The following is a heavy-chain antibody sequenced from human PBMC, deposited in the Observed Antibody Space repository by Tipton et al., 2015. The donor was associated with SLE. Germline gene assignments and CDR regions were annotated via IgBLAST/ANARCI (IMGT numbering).Heavy chain of an antibody. CDR1: GGSISSHY. CDR3: ARGISPRVFDI. V-gene: IGHV4-59*11. J-gene: IGHJ3*02. CDR2: IYHSGST. Sequence: TLSLTCTVSGGSISSHYWSWIRQPPGKGLEWIGYIYHSGSTYYNPSLKSRVTISVDRSKNQFSLKLSSATAADTAVYYCARGISPRVFDIWGQGTMVTVAS.